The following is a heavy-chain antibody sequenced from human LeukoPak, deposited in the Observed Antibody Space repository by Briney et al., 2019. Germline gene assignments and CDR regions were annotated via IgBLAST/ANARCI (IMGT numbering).Heavy chain of an antibody. CDR2: INHSGST. Sequence: ETLSLTCAVYGGSFSGYYWSWIRQPPGKGLEWIGEINHSGSTNYNPSLKSRVTISVDTSKNQFSLKLSSVTAADTAVYYCAREVRCSSTSCYSYFDYWGQGTLVTVSS. D-gene: IGHD2-2*01. J-gene: IGHJ4*02. V-gene: IGHV4-34*01. CDR3: AREVRCSSTSCYSYFDY. CDR1: GGSFSGYY.